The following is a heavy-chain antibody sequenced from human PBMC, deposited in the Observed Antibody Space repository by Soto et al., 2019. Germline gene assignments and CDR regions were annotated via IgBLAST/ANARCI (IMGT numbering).Heavy chain of an antibody. CDR1: GFTFSSYA. Sequence: EVQLLESGGGLVQPGGSLRLSCAASGFTFSSYAVSWVRQAPGKGLEWVSTISGGVGSTYYAGSVKGRFTISRDNSKNTLYLQINSLRAEDTAVYYCAKYSGLSMDVWGQGTTVTVSS. CDR2: ISGGVGST. D-gene: IGHD2-21*01. J-gene: IGHJ6*02. V-gene: IGHV3-23*01. CDR3: AKYSGLSMDV.